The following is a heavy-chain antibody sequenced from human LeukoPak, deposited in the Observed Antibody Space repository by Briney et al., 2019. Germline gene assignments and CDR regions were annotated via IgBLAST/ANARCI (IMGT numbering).Heavy chain of an antibody. CDR3: ARFCSTPGGYIYGRGFFDY. J-gene: IGHJ4*02. V-gene: IGHV4-61*02. D-gene: IGHD5-18*01. CDR2: MYSSGSG. CDR1: GDSIICGSYY. Sequence: PSETLSLTCSVSGDSIICGSYYWSWIRQPAGKGLEWIGRMYSSGSGNYNPSLQSRVTIAVDTSKNQFSLRLTSVTAADTAVYYCARFCSTPGGYIYGRGFFDYWGQGISVIVSS.